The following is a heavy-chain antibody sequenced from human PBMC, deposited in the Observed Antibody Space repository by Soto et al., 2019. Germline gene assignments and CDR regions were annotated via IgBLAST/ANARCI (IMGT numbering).Heavy chain of an antibody. CDR3: ARGNYYDSSGYSNDAFDI. Sequence: SETLSLTCPVSGGSISSYYWSWIRQPTGKGLEWIGYIYYSGSTNYNPSLKSRVTISVDTSKNQFSLKLSSVTAADTAVYYCARGNYYDSSGYSNDAFDIWGQGTMVTVSS. D-gene: IGHD3-22*01. CDR1: GGSISSYY. V-gene: IGHV4-59*01. CDR2: IYYSGST. J-gene: IGHJ3*02.